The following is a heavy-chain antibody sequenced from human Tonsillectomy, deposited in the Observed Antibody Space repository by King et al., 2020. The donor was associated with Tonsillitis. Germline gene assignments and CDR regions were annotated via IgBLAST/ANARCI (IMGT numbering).Heavy chain of an antibody. CDR2: IYYNGST. J-gene: IGHJ3*02. D-gene: IGHD5-18*01. CDR3: ARGGPWIQLWSGAFDI. Sequence: VQLQESGPGLVKPSETLSLTSTVSGGPISSYYWSWIRQPPGKGLEGIGYIYYNGSTNYNPSLKSRVTISVDTSKNQFSLKLSSVTAADTAVYYCARGGPWIQLWSGAFDIWGQGTMVTVSS. CDR1: GGPISSYY. V-gene: IGHV4-59*01.